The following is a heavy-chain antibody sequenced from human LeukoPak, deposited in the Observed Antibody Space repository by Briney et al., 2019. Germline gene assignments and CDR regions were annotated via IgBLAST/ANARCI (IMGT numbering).Heavy chain of an antibody. CDR2: IKEDGSEK. V-gene: IGHV3-7*01. CDR3: ARNNYYARDY. J-gene: IGHJ4*02. Sequence: GGSLRLSCAAYGFTFSNYWMNWVRQAPGKGLEWVANIKEDGSEKYYVDSAKARFTISRDNAKNSLYLQMNSLRAEDTAVYYCARNNYYARDYWGQGTLVTVSS. D-gene: IGHD1-26*01. CDR1: GFTFSNYW.